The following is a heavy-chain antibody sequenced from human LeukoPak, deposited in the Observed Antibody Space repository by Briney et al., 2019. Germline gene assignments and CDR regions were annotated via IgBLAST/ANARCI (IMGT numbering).Heavy chain of an antibody. J-gene: IGHJ4*02. V-gene: IGHV1-46*01. CDR2: INPSGGST. CDR3: ARELGSEYYDSSGYYSD. Sequence: ASVKVSCKASGYTFTGYYMHWVRQAPGQGLEWMGIINPSGGSTSYAQKFQGRVTMTRDTSTSTVYMELSSLRSEDTAVYYCARELGSEYYDSSGYYSDWGQGTLVTVSS. CDR1: GYTFTGYY. D-gene: IGHD3-22*01.